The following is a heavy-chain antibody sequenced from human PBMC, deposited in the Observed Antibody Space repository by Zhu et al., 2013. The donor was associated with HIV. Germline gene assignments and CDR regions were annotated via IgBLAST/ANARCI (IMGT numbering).Heavy chain of an antibody. CDR2: MNPNSGNT. CDR3: ARAGVGTFRGGFDV. D-gene: IGHD3-16*01. J-gene: IGHJ3*01. Sequence: QVQLLQSGPEVRRPGASVKVSCKTSGYSFATFDISWVRQATGQGLEWMGWMNPNSGNTGYVEKFQGRVTFTRNTSLNTAYMELTGLRSEDTAMYYCARAGVGTFRGGFDVVGPRDRWSPFLQ. V-gene: IGHV1-8*01. CDR1: GYSFATFD.